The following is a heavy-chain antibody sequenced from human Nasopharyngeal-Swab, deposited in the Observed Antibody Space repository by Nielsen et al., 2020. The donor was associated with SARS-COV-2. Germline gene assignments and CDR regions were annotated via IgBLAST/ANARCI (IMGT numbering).Heavy chain of an antibody. Sequence: GESLRLSCAASGFTFSSYWMSWVRQAPGKGLEWVANIKQDGSEKYYVDSVKGRFTISRDNAKNSLYLQMNSLRAEDTAVYYCATENYDILTVGYWGQGTLVTVSS. V-gene: IGHV3-7*01. CDR1: GFTFSSYW. CDR3: ATENYDILTVGY. CDR2: IKQDGSEK. J-gene: IGHJ4*02. D-gene: IGHD3-9*01.